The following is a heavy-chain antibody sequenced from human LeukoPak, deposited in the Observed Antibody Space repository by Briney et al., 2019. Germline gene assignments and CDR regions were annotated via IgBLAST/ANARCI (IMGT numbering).Heavy chain of an antibody. CDR1: GFTFSSYW. J-gene: IGHJ4*02. CDR2: INSDGSST. Sequence: GGSLRLSCAASGFTFSSYWMHWVRHAPGKGLVWVSRINSDGSSTSYADSVKGRFTISRDNSKNTLYVQMNSLRAEDTAVYYCAKDGDDYYGSGSHVDYWGQGTLVTVSS. D-gene: IGHD3-10*01. CDR3: AKDGDDYYGSGSHVDY. V-gene: IGHV3-74*01.